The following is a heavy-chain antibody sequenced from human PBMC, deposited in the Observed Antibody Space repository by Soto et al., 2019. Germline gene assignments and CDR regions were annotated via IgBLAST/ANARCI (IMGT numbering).Heavy chain of an antibody. CDR3: ARDSYYFGSGTYRFDP. CDR2: ISYRGST. J-gene: IGHJ5*02. V-gene: IGHV4-59*01. D-gene: IGHD3-10*01. Sequence: QVQLQESGPGLVMPSETLSLTCTVSGGSMSFYYWSWIRQPPGKGLEWIGYISYRGSTKYNPSLESRVTISVDTSKSQFHLKLSSVTAADTAVYYCARDSYYFGSGTYRFDPWGQGTLVTVSS. CDR1: GGSMSFYY.